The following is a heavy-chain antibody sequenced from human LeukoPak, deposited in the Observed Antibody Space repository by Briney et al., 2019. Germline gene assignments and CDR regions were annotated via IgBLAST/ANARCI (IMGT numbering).Heavy chain of an antibody. CDR3: TTDRAAPGVDY. D-gene: IGHD6-6*01. CDR2: IKSKTDGGTT. CDR1: GFTFSIAW. J-gene: IGHJ4*02. V-gene: IGHV3-15*01. Sequence: AGGSLRLSCAASGFTFSIAWMSWVRQAPGKGLEWVGRIKSKTDGGTTDYAAPVKGRFTISRDDSKNTLYLQMNSLKTEDTAVYYCTTDRAAPGVDYWGQGTLVTVSS.